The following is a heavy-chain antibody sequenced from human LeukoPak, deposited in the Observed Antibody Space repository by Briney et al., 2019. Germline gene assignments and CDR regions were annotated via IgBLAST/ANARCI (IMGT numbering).Heavy chain of an antibody. J-gene: IGHJ5*02. CDR2: IYYSGST. CDR1: GGSISSYY. CDR3: ARQFSFNWFDP. Sequence: SETLSLTCTVSGGSISSYYRSWIRQPPGKGLEWIGYIYYSGSTNYSPSLESRVTISVDTSKNQFSLKLSSVTAADTAVYYCARQFSFNWFDPWGQGTLVTVSS. V-gene: IGHV4-59*08.